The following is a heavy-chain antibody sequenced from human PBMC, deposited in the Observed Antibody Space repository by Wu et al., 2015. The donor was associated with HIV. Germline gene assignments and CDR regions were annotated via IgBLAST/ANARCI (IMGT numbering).Heavy chain of an antibody. CDR3: ATASPYYYDSSGYYSSKYGMDV. CDR2: FDPEDGET. V-gene: IGHV1-24*01. D-gene: IGHD3-22*01. J-gene: IGHJ6*02. Sequence: QVQLVQSGAEVKKPGASVKVSCKVSGYTLTELSMHWVRQAPGKGLEWMGGFDPEDGETIYAQKFQGRVTMTEDTSTDTAYMELSSLRSEDTAVYYCATASPYYYDSSGYYSSKYGMDVWGQGTTVTVSS. CDR1: GYTLTELS.